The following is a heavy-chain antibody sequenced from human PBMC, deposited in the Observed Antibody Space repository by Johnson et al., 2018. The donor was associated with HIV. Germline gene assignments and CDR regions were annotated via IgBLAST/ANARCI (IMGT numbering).Heavy chain of an antibody. CDR2: ISYDGSNK. J-gene: IGHJ3*02. CDR1: GFTFSSYA. D-gene: IGHD3-10*01. CDR3: ARGLLWFGELLEAFDI. Sequence: VQLVESGGGVVQPGRSLRLSCAASGFTFSSYAMHWVRQAPAKGLEWVAVISYDGSNKYYADSVKGRFTISRDNSKNTLYLQMNSLRAEDTAVYYCARGLLWFGELLEAFDIWGQGTMVTVSS. V-gene: IGHV3-30-3*01.